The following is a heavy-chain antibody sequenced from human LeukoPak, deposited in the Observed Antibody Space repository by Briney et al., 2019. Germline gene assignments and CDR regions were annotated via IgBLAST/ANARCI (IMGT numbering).Heavy chain of an antibody. Sequence: RGSLRLSCAASGFTFSSYGMHWVRQTPGKGLEWVAVLWSDGSNKYYADSVKGRFTISRDNSKNTLYLQMNSLRAEDTAVYYCARGSGSFSGGFDYWGQGTLVTVSS. CDR1: GFTFSSYG. CDR2: LWSDGSNK. CDR3: ARGSGSFSGGFDY. D-gene: IGHD1-26*01. J-gene: IGHJ4*02. V-gene: IGHV3-33*01.